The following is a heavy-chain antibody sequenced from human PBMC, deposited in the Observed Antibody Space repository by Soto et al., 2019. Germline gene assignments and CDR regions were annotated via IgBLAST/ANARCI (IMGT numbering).Heavy chain of an antibody. CDR2: ISSNGGTT. Sequence: EVQLAESGGGMVQPGGSLRLSCVASGFTFSSYDMHWVPQAPRKGLEYVSSISSNGGTTYYGNSVKGRFTISRDNSKNTLYLQMGSLRAEDMAVYYCVRRVSGNYDYWGQGTLVTVSS. J-gene: IGHJ4*02. V-gene: IGHV3-64*01. CDR3: VRRVSGNYDY. CDR1: GFTFSSYD. D-gene: IGHD1-7*01.